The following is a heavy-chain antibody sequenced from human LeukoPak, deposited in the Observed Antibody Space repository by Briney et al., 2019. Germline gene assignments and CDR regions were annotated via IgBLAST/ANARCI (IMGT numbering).Heavy chain of an antibody. CDR1: GYTFTVYY. V-gene: IGHV1-2*02. Sequence: ASVTVSCTASGYTFTVYYMQWVGQARGEGGEGMGWINPNSGGTNYAQKFHGRVTITRHTSISTAYMELSRLRSDDTAVYYCARGTGIAAAGLSEDWGQGTLVIVSS. CDR2: INPNSGGT. D-gene: IGHD6-13*01. J-gene: IGHJ4*02. CDR3: ARGTGIAAAGLSED.